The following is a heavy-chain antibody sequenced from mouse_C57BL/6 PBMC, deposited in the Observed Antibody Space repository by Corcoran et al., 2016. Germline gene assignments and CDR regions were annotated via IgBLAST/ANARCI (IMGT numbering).Heavy chain of an antibody. CDR3: ARVRQLRGHDAMDY. J-gene: IGHJ4*01. V-gene: IGHV9-3*01. CDR2: INTYSGVT. CDR1: GYTFTTYG. Sequence: QLQLVQSGPELKKPGETVKISCKASGYTFTTYGMSWVKQAPGKGLKGMGWINTYSGVTTYEDDFKGRFAFSVETSASTAYLQMNNLKNEDTATNLCARVRQLRGHDAMDYWGQGTAVTVSS. D-gene: IGHD3-2*02.